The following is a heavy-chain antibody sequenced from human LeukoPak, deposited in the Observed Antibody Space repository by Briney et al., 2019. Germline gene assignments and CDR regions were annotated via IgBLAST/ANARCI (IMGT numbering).Heavy chain of an antibody. J-gene: IGHJ6*03. CDR3: ARDSPSRDSSDYMDV. CDR1: GFTFSSYW. Sequence: GGSLGLSCAASGFTFSSYWMSWVRQAPGKGLEWVANIKQDGSEKYYVDSVKGRFTISRDNAKNSLYLQMNSLRAEDTAVYYCARDSPSRDSSDYMDVWGKGATVTVSS. D-gene: IGHD6-6*01. V-gene: IGHV3-7*01. CDR2: IKQDGSEK.